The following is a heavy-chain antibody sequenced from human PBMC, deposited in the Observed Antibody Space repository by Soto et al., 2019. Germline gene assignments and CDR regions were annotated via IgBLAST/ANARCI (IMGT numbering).Heavy chain of an antibody. J-gene: IGHJ4*02. CDR3: ARRVSSGFDY. CDR2: ISSSSSTI. V-gene: IGHV3-48*01. CDR1: GFAFSLYS. D-gene: IGHD2-15*01. Sequence: SGGSLRLSCAPSGFAFSLYSINWVRQAPGNGLEWVSYISSSSSTIYYADSLKGRFTISRDNAKNPLYLQMNSLRAEDTAVYYCARRVSSGFDYWGQGTLVTVSS.